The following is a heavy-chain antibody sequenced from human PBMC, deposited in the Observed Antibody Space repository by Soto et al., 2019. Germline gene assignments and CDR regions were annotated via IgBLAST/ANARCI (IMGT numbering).Heavy chain of an antibody. J-gene: IGHJ5*01. V-gene: IGHV4-38-2*01. D-gene: IGHD6-6*01. Sequence: SETLSLTCAVSGYSISGGYHWGWIRQPPGKGLEWIASIFRSGASHYSPSLKSRGTISVDTSKNQFSLKLISVTAADTAVYYCARVRVADRPNWFDSWGQGTQVTVSS. CDR2: IFRSGAS. CDR1: GYSISGGYH. CDR3: ARVRVADRPNWFDS.